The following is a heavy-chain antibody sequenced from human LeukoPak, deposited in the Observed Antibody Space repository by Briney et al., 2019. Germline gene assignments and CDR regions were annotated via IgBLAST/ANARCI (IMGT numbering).Heavy chain of an antibody. CDR2: ISGSGGST. V-gene: IGHV3-23*01. Sequence: PGGSLRLSCTASGVTFSTYSMNWVRQTPEKGLVWVSSISGSGGSTYYAESVKGRFSISRDNSKKMMFHQMNSLRADDTVVYYCAKGGQNFDFWRFDYWGQGIQVTVSS. CDR3: AKGGQNFDFWRFDY. CDR1: GVTFSTYS. D-gene: IGHD3-3*01. J-gene: IGHJ4*02.